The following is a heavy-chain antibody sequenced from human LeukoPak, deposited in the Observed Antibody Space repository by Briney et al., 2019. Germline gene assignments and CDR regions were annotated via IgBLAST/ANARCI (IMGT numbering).Heavy chain of an antibody. D-gene: IGHD5-18*01. CDR3: ARAVGDTAMVKTAPYYYYMDV. V-gene: IGHV4-61*02. CDR1: GGSISSGSYY. J-gene: IGHJ6*03. CDR2: IYTSGST. Sequence: SQTLSLTCTVSGGSISSGSYYWSWIWQPAGKGLEWIGRIYTSGSTNYNPSLKSRVTISVDTSKNQFSLKLSSVTAADTAAYYCARAVGDTAMVKTAPYYYYMDVWGKGTTVTVSS.